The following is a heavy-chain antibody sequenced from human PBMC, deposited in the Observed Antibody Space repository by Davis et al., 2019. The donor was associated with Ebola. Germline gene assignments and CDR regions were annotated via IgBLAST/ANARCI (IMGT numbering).Heavy chain of an antibody. CDR1: GFTFSSYA. Sequence: PGGSLRLSCAASGFTFSSYAMHWVRQAPGKGLEYVSAISSNGGSTYYADSVKGRFTISRDNSKNTLYLQMGSLRAEDMAVYYCARGGYAFDIWGQGTMVTVSS. CDR2: ISSNGGST. V-gene: IGHV3-64*02. CDR3: ARGGYAFDI. J-gene: IGHJ3*02.